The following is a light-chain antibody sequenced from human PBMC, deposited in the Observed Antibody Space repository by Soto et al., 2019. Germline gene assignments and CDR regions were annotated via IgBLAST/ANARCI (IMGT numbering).Light chain of an antibody. J-gene: IGLJ2*01. Sequence: QSALTQPRSVSGSPGQSVTISCTGTSSDVGTYNSVSWYRQHPGKAPKLMIYDVTKRPSGVPDRFSGSKSGNTASLTISGLQAEDEDDYYCCSYAGTYTFVVFGGGTKLTVL. CDR3: CSYAGTYTFVV. CDR2: DVT. CDR1: SSDVGTYNS. V-gene: IGLV2-11*01.